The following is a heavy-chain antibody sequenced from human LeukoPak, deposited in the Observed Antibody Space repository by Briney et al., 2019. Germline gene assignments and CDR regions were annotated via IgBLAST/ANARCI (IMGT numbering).Heavy chain of an antibody. J-gene: IGHJ6*02. Sequence: GGCLRLSCVAPGFTFSSYAMHWVRQAPGKGPEYVSGISSNGGSTYYANSVKDRFNISRDNSKNTLYLQMGSLRAEDMAAYHCARAGRNDASLGMDVWGQGTTVTVSS. CDR3: ARAGRNDASLGMDV. CDR2: ISSNGGST. V-gene: IGHV3-64*01. CDR1: GFTFSSYA. D-gene: IGHD1-1*01.